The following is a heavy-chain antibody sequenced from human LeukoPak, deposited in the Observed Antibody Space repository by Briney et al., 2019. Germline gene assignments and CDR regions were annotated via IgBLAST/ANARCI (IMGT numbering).Heavy chain of an antibody. D-gene: IGHD3-10*01. J-gene: IGHJ4*02. CDR3: AGGLWFGESIDY. CDR1: GGSFSGYY. V-gene: IGHV4-34*01. CDR2: INHSGST. Sequence: SETLSLTCAVYGGSFSGYYWSWIRQPPGKGLEWIGEINHSGSTNYNLSLKGRVTISVDTPKNQFSLKLSSVTAADTAVYYCAGGLWFGESIDYWGQGTLVTVSS.